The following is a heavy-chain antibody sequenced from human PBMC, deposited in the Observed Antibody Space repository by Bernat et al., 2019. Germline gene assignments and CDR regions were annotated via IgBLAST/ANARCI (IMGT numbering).Heavy chain of an antibody. CDR1: GFTFIDYY. CDR2: ISSSSSYT. CDR3: ARVSMSPDYGDYPYWYFDL. D-gene: IGHD4-17*01. J-gene: IGHJ2*01. V-gene: IGHV3-11*06. Sequence: VQLLESGGGLVQPGGSLRLSCAASGFTFIDYYMSGIGQAPGKGREGVSYISSSSSYTNYADSVKGRFTISRDNAKNSLYLQMNSLRAEDTAVYYCARVSMSPDYGDYPYWYFDLWGRGTLVTVSS.